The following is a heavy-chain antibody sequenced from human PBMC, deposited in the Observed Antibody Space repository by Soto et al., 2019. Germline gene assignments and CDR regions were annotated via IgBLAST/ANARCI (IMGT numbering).Heavy chain of an antibody. CDR2: MYDGGSP. CDR3: ARAKTHNWFDP. CDR1: GGSISSGGYS. J-gene: IGHJ5*02. V-gene: IGHV4-30-2*01. Sequence: SETLSLTCAVSGGSISSGGYSWNWIRQPPGKGLEWIGYMYDGGSPSYNPSLRSRVTISLDRSKNQFSLNLSSVTAADTAVYYCARAKTHNWFDPWGQGTLVTVSS.